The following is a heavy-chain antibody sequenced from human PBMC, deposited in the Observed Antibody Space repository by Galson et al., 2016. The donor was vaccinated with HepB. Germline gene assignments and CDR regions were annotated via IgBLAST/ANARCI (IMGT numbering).Heavy chain of an antibody. CDR2: IDSSGHST. CDR1: EFTFSSYA. Sequence: SLRLSCAASEFTFSSYAMSWVRQAPGKGLEWVSAIDSSGHSTYYTESGTGRFTVPRDNSKNTLYLQMNSLGYEDTAVYYCAKAATPVFYYHGMDVWGQGTTVTVSS. V-gene: IGHV3-23*01. J-gene: IGHJ6*02. CDR3: AKAATPVFYYHGMDV.